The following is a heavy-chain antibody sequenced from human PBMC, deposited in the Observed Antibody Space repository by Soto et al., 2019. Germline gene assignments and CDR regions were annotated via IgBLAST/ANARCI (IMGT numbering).Heavy chain of an antibody. J-gene: IGHJ6*02. V-gene: IGHV3-33*01. D-gene: IGHD2-2*01. CDR1: GFTFSSYG. CDR3: AREGDIVVVPAPQNYYYGMDV. Sequence: GGSLRLSCAASGFTFSSYGMHWVRQAPGKGLEWVAVIWYDGSNKYYADSVKGRFTISRDNSKNTLYLQMNSLRAEDTAVYYCAREGDIVVVPAPQNYYYGMDVWGQGTTVTVSS. CDR2: IWYDGSNK.